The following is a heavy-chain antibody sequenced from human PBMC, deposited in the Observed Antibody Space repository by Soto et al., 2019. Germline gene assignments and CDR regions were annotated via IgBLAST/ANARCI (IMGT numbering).Heavy chain of an antibody. J-gene: IGHJ6*02. CDR1: GFSVNNNKW. CDR3: ARFSSSGLYYYFGMDV. CDR2: IYHTGIT. D-gene: IGHD6-13*01. Sequence: XGTLSLTFAVFGFSVNNNKWWTWFRQPPGKGLEWVGDIYHTGITNYSPSLKSRVTISVDNSKNQFSLRLTSVTAADTAVYYCARFSSSGLYYYFGMDVWAQRTTVTVTS. V-gene: IGHV4-4*02.